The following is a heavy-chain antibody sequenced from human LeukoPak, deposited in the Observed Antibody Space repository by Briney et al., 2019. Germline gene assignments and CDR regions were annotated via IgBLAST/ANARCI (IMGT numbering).Heavy chain of an antibody. J-gene: IGHJ4*02. CDR2: IYSGGGT. V-gene: IGHV3-53*01. Sequence: PSETLSLTCAVYGGSFSGYYWSWIRQPPGKGLEWVSVIYSGGGTFYADSVKGRFTISRDNSKNTLYLQMNSLRAEDTAVYYCARAGGLRIAVAPIDCWGQGTLVTVSS. D-gene: IGHD6-19*01. CDR3: ARAGGLRIAVAPIDC. CDR1: GGSFSGYY.